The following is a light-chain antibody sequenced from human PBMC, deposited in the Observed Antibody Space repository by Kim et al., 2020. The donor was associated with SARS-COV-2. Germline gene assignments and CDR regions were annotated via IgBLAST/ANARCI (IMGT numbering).Light chain of an antibody. CDR3: QTWDTGLWV. CDR2: LNSDGSH. CDR1: SGHNNYA. Sequence: ASVKLTCTRSSGHNNYAIAWHQQQPEKGPRYLMKLNSDGSHSKGDGIPDRFSGSSSGAERYLTISSLQSEDEADYYCQTWDTGLWVFGGGTQLTVL. V-gene: IGLV4-69*01. J-gene: IGLJ3*02.